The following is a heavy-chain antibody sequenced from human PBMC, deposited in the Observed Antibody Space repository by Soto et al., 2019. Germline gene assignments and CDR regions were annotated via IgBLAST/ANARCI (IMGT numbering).Heavy chain of an antibody. J-gene: IGHJ4*02. CDR2: ISSSGSTI. D-gene: IGHD6-19*01. CDR3: ARSRAVAGRPLNDY. CDR1: GFTFSSYE. Sequence: GGSLRLSCAASGFTFSSYEMNWVRQAPGKGLEWVSYISSSGSTIYYADSVKGRFTISRDNAKNSLYLQMNSLRAEDTAVYYCARSRAVAGRPLNDYWGQGTLVTVSS. V-gene: IGHV3-48*03.